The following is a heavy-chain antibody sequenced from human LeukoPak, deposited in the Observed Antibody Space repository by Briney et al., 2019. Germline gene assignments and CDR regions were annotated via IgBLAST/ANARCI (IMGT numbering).Heavy chain of an antibody. CDR1: GGSISSYY. CDR3: ARTYFNWFDP. J-gene: IGHJ5*02. Sequence: SETLSLTCTVSGGSISSYYWSWIRQPPGKGLEWIGYIYYSGSTNYNPSLKSRVTISVDTSKNQFPLKLSSVTAADTAVYYCARTYFNWFDPWGQGTLVTVSS. V-gene: IGHV4-59*01. CDR2: IYYSGST. D-gene: IGHD3-10*01.